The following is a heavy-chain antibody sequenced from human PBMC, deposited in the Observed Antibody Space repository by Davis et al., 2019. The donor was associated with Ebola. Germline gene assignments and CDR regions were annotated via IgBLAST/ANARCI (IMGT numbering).Heavy chain of an antibody. CDR3: ARARLSRSGWPDAFDI. CDR1: GYTFTGYY. D-gene: IGHD6-19*01. V-gene: IGHV1-2*02. Sequence: ASVKVSCKASGYTFTGYYMHWVRQAPGQGLEWMGWINPNSGGTNYAQKFQGRVTMTRDTSISTAYMELSRLRSDDTAVYYCARARLSRSGWPDAFDIWGQGTMVTVSS. CDR2: INPNSGGT. J-gene: IGHJ3*02.